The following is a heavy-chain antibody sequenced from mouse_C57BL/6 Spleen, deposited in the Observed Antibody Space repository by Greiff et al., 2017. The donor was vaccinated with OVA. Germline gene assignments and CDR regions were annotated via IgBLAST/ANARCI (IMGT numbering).Heavy chain of an antibody. CDR1: GYTFTSYG. Sequence: VQLQQSGAELARPGASVKLSCKASGYTFTSYGISWVKQRTGQGLEWIGEIYPRSGNTYYNEKFKGKATLTADKSSSTAYMELRSLTSEDSAVYFCARSGGTTVVVDYWGQGTTLTVSS. CDR2: IYPRSGNT. V-gene: IGHV1-81*01. CDR3: ARSGGTTVVVDY. D-gene: IGHD1-1*01. J-gene: IGHJ2*01.